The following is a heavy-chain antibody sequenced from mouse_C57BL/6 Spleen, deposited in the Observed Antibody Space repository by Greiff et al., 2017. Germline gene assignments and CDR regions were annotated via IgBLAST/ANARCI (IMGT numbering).Heavy chain of an antibody. J-gene: IGHJ2*01. D-gene: IGHD1-1*01. CDR1: GYSFTGYY. CDR3: ARWAGSSHFDY. CDR2: INPSTGGT. V-gene: IGHV1-42*01. Sequence: EVQLQQSGPELVKPGASVKISCKASGYSFTGYYMNWVKQSPEKSLEWIGEINPSTGGTTYNQKFKAKATLTVDKSSSTAYMQLKSLTSEDSAVSYCARWAGSSHFDYWGQGTTLTVSS.